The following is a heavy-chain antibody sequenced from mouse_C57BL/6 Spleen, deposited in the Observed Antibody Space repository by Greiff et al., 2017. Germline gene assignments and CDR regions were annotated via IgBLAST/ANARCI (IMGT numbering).Heavy chain of an antibody. D-gene: IGHD4-1*01. CDR2: ISSGGSYT. CDR3: ARQALGEAWFAY. J-gene: IGHJ3*01. Sequence: EVKLVESGGDLVKPGGSLKLSCAASGFTFSSYGMSWVRQTPDKRLEWVATISSGGSYTYYPDSVKGRFTISRDNAKNTLYLQMSRLKAEDTAIYYCARQALGEAWFAYWGQGTLVTVSA. CDR1: GFTFSSYG. V-gene: IGHV5-6*01.